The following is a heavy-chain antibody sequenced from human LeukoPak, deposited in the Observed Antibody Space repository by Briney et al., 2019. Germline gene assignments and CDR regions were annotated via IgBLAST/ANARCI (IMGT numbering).Heavy chain of an antibody. Sequence: SETLSLTCSVSGGSIRSSPYHWGWVRRPPGKELEWIGSVDHSGSPYYNPPLKNRVTISVDTSKNQFSLNLSSVTAADTAVYYCARDLGGVPWYMDVWGKGTTVTVSS. CDR1: GGSIRSSPYH. J-gene: IGHJ6*03. CDR2: VDHSGSP. CDR3: ARDLGGVPWYMDV. D-gene: IGHD3-16*01. V-gene: IGHV4-39*07.